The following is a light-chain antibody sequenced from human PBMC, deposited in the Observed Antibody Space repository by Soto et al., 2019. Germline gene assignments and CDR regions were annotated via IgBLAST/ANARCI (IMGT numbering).Light chain of an antibody. CDR2: DVS. CDR3: SSYAGSNSVV. J-gene: IGLJ2*01. Sequence: QSALTQPASVSGSPGQSITVSCTGTSSDVGGSDHVNWYQQHPGKAPKLMIFDVSNRPSGVSTRFSGSKSGNTASLTVSGLQAEDEADYYCSSYAGSNSVVFGGGTKLTVL. V-gene: IGLV2-14*03. CDR1: SSDVGGSDH.